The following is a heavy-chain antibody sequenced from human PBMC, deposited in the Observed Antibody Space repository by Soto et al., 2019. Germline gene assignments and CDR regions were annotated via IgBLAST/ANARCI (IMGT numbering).Heavy chain of an antibody. D-gene: IGHD3-3*01. CDR1: GFIFDDFA. V-gene: IGHV3-9*01. CDR3: TKVGGLYDFWSGPLHFDL. Sequence: EAQLVESGGGLVQPGRSLRLSCVGSGFIFDDFAIHWVRQAPGKGLEWVSGISWNSDSIGYADSVKGRFTISIDNAKNALYLQMNSLRVEDTALYYCTKVGGLYDFWSGPLHFDLWGQGTLVTVSS. CDR2: ISWNSDSI. J-gene: IGHJ4*02.